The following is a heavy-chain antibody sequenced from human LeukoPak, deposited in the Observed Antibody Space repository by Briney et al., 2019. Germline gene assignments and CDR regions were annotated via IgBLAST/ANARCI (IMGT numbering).Heavy chain of an antibody. CDR2: INSDGSRT. CDR1: GFPFSTSW. V-gene: IGHV3-74*01. CDR3: SRGFPFDR. D-gene: IGHD3-10*01. J-gene: IGHJ5*02. Sequence: GGSLRLSCAASGFPFSTSWMHWVRQAPGKGLVWVSRINSDGSRTTYADSVEGRITISRDNAKNTLYLQMNSLRAEDPAVYYCSRGFPFDRWGQGRLVTV.